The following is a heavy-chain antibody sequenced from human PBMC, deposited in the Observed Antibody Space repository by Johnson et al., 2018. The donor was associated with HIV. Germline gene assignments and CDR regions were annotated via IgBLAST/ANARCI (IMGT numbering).Heavy chain of an antibody. Sequence: VQLVESGGGLVQPGGSLRLSCAASGFTFSTYWMSWVRQVPGKGLEWVANIKQDGSEKYYVDSVKGRFTISRDNSKNTLYLQMNSLRAEDTAVYYCARARGAFDIWGQGTMVTVSS. V-gene: IGHV3-7*02. D-gene: IGHD3-10*01. CDR2: IKQDGSEK. CDR1: GFTFSTYW. CDR3: ARARGAFDI. J-gene: IGHJ3*02.